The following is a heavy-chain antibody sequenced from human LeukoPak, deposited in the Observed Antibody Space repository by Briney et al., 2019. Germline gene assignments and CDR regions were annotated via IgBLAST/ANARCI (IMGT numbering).Heavy chain of an antibody. CDR2: INHSGST. CDR1: GGSFSGYY. D-gene: IGHD3-3*01. J-gene: IGHJ4*02. V-gene: IGHV4-34*01. Sequence: PSETLPLTCAVYGGSFSGYYWSWIRQPPGKGLEWIGEINHSGSTNYNPSLKSRVTISVDTSKNQFSLKLSSVTAADTAVYYCARVLGWSGYFYFDYWGQGTLVTVSS. CDR3: ARVLGWSGYFYFDY.